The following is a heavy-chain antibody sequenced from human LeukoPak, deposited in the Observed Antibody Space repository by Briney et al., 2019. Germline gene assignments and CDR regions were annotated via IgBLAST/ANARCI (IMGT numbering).Heavy chain of an antibody. Sequence: GGSLRLSCVASGFSFSSHGMAWVRQAPGKGLEWVSVIYSGGSTYYADSVKGRFTISRDNSKNTLYLQMNSLRAEDTAVYYCARDRLYSSGTLFDYWGQGTLVTVSS. J-gene: IGHJ4*02. CDR1: GFSFSSHG. V-gene: IGHV3-66*01. D-gene: IGHD6-19*01. CDR2: IYSGGST. CDR3: ARDRLYSSGTLFDY.